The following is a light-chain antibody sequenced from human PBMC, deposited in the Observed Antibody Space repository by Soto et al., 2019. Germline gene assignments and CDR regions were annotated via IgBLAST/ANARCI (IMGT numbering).Light chain of an antibody. CDR1: QSVSSSY. CDR3: QQYGSSPEYT. Sequence: EIVLTQSPGTLSLSPGERATLSCRASQSVSSSYLAWYQQKTGQAPRLLIYGASSRATGIPDRFSGSGSGTDFTLTISSLEPEDFAVYYCQQYGSSPEYTFGQGTKLEIK. J-gene: IGKJ2*01. CDR2: GAS. V-gene: IGKV3-20*01.